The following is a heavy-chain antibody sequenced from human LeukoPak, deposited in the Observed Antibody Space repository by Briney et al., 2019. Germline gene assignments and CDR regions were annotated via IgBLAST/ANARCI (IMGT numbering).Heavy chain of an antibody. CDR2: INHSGST. D-gene: IGHD3-3*01. CDR1: GGSFSGYY. Sequence: SETLSLTCAVYGGSFSGYYWSWIRQPPGKGLEWIGEINHSGSTNYNPSLKSRVTISVDTSKNQFSLKLSSVTAADTAVYYCARQPRITVFGVVKKGGNWFDPWGQGTLVTVSS. V-gene: IGHV4-34*01. J-gene: IGHJ5*02. CDR3: ARQPRITVFGVVKKGGNWFDP.